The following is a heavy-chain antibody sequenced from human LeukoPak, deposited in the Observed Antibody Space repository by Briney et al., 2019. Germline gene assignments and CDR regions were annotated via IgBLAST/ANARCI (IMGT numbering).Heavy chain of an antibody. Sequence: SETLSLTCTVSGGSISSYYWSWIRQPPGKGLEWIGYIYYGGSTNYNPSLKSRVTISVDTSKNQFSLKLSSVTAADTAVYYCARLSGYSSGHYYSDYWGQGTLVTVSS. CDR1: GGSISSYY. D-gene: IGHD3-22*01. CDR2: IYYGGST. V-gene: IGHV4-59*01. J-gene: IGHJ4*02. CDR3: ARLSGYSSGHYYSDY.